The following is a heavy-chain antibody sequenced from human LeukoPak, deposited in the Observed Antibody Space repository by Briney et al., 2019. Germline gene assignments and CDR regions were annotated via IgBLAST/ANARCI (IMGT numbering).Heavy chain of an antibody. V-gene: IGHV3-53*03. CDR2: IYSGGST. CDR3: ARGGRLTMVRGVIRYYYMDV. D-gene: IGHD3-10*01. CDR1: GGSFSGYY. Sequence: PSETLSLTCAVYGGSFSGYYWSWIRQPPGKGLEWVSVIYSGGSTFYADSAKGRFTISRDNSKNTVYLQMSSLGAEDTAVYYCARGGRLTMVRGVIRYYYMDVWGKGTTVTISS. J-gene: IGHJ6*03.